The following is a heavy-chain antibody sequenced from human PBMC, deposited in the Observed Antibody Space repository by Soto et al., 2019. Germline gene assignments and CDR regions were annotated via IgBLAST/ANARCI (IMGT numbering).Heavy chain of an antibody. D-gene: IGHD5-12*01. V-gene: IGHV3-33*01. CDR2: IWYDGSNK. CDR3: ARSSTPDIVATIKEDYFDY. J-gene: IGHJ4*02. CDR1: GFTFSSYG. Sequence: GGSLRLSCAASGFTFSSYGMHWVRQAPGKGLEWVAVIWYDGSNKYYADSVKGRFTISRDNSKNTLYLQMNSLRAEDTAVYYCARSSTPDIVATIKEDYFDYWGQGTLVTVSS.